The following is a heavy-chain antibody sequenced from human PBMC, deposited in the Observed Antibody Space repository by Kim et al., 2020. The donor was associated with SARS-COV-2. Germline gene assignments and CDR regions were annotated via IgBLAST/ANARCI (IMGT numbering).Heavy chain of an antibody. CDR1: GGSISSSSYY. J-gene: IGHJ3*02. CDR3: ARKKPPHIVLMVYAHAFDI. D-gene: IGHD2-8*01. CDR2: IYYSGST. V-gene: IGHV4-39*01. Sequence: SETLSLTCTVSGGSISSSSYYWGWIRQPPGKGLEWIGSIYYSGSTYYNPSLKSRVTISVDTSKNQFSLKLSSVTAADTAVYYCARKKPPHIVLMVYAHAFDIWGQGTMVTVSS.